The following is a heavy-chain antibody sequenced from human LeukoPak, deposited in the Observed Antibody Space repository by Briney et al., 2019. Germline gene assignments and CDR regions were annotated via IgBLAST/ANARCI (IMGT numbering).Heavy chain of an antibody. D-gene: IGHD2-2*01. V-gene: IGHV1-2*02. Sequence: SVSLSRKASGYTFTSYGISWVRPAPGQGLEWMGWINPNSGATNYAQNFQGRVTMTRDTSISTAYMELSRLRSDDTAVYYCARDICSSASWSGMDVCGQRTAIADSS. CDR1: GYTFTSYG. J-gene: IGHJ6*02. CDR3: ARDICSSASWSGMDV. CDR2: INPNSGAT.